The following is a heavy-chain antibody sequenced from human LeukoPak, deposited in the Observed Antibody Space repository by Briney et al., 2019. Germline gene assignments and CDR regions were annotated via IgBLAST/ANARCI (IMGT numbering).Heavy chain of an antibody. Sequence: ASVKVSCKASGYTFTGYYVHWVRQAPGQGLEWMGLINPTGGSTGYAQKFQGRVTMTRDMSTSTDYMELSSLRSEDTAIYYCARDNSVGDNAWWFDPWGQGTLVTVSS. J-gene: IGHJ5*02. CDR1: GYTFTGYY. CDR2: INPTGGST. CDR3: ARDNSVGDNAWWFDP. V-gene: IGHV1-46*01. D-gene: IGHD1-26*01.